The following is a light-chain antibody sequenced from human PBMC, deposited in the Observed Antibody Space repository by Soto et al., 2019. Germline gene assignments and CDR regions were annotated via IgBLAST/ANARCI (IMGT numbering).Light chain of an antibody. CDR1: SSDVGGYDY. CDR3: CSYAGTYTFYV. J-gene: IGLJ1*01. V-gene: IGLV2-11*01. Sequence: LTQPRSVSGSPGQSVTISCTGTSSDVGGYDYVSWYQQHPGKAPKLMIYNVTKRPSGVPDRFSGSRSGNTASLTISGLQAEDDADYYCCSYAGTYTFYVFGTG. CDR2: NVT.